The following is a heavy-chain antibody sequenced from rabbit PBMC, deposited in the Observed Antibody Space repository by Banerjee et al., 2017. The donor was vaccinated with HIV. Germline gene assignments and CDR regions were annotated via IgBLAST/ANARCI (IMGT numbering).Heavy chain of an antibody. CDR1: GFSFSSSYY. CDR3: ARDRYASGSGYYPYGMDL. V-gene: IGHV1S40*01. J-gene: IGHJ6*01. CDR2: IYAGSSGST. D-gene: IGHD1-1*01. Sequence: QSLEESGGDLVKPGASLTLTCTASGFSFSSSYYMCWVRQAPGKGLEWIACIYAGSSGSTYYASWAKGRFTISKTSSTTVTLQMTSLTAADTATYFCARDRYASGSGYYPYGMDLWGPGTLVTVS.